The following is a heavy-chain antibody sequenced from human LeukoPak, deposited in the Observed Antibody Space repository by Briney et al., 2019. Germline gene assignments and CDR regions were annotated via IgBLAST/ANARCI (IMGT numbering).Heavy chain of an antibody. CDR1: GSSFTSYW. CDR2: IYPGDSDT. CDR3: ARRQSLSSCSGGSCQTLDY. V-gene: IGHV5-51*01. Sequence: GESLKISCKGSGSSFTSYWIGWVRQMPGKGLEWMGIIYPGDSDTRYSPSFQGQVTISADKSISTAYLQWSSLKATDTAMYYCARRQSLSSCSGGSCQTLDYWGQGTLVTVSS. D-gene: IGHD2-15*01. J-gene: IGHJ4*02.